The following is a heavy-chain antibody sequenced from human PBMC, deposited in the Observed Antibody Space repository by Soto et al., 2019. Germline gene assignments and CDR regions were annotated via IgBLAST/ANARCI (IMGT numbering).Heavy chain of an antibody. V-gene: IGHV4-39*01. Sequence: QLQLQESGPGLVKPSETLSLTCTVSGGSISSSSYYWGWIRQPPGKGLEWIGSIYYSGSTYYNPSLKSRVTISVDTSKNQFSLKLSSVTAADTAVYYCARRGGYDSADYWGQGTLVTVSS. D-gene: IGHD5-12*01. CDR1: GGSISSSSYY. CDR2: IYYSGST. CDR3: ARRGGYDSADY. J-gene: IGHJ4*02.